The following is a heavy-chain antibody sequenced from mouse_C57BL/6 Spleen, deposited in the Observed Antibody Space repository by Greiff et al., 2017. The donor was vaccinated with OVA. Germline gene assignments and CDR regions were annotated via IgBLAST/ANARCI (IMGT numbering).Heavy chain of an antibody. J-gene: IGHJ2*01. CDR3: ARGGLGEDFDY. V-gene: IGHV1-52*01. CDR2: IDPSDSET. CDR1: GYTFTSYW. D-gene: IGHD3-3*01. Sequence: LQQPGAELVRPGSSVKLSCKASGYTFTSYWMHWVKQRPIQGLEWIGNIDPSDSETHSNQKFKDKATLTVDKSSSTAYMQLSSLTSDDSAVYYCARGGLGEDFDYWGQGTTLTVSS.